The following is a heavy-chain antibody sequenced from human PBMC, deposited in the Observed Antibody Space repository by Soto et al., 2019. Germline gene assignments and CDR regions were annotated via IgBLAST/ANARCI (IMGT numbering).Heavy chain of an antibody. J-gene: IGHJ4*02. CDR2: IWYDGSIR. CDR1: GFSFSGFG. CDR3: ARENNIFDY. V-gene: IGHV3-33*01. Sequence: QVHLVESGGGVVQPGTSLRLSCAASGFSFSGFGMHWVRQAPGKGLDWVAVIWYDGSIRYYADSVKGRFTISRDNSKNTLYLQMNSLRPEDTAVYFCARENNIFDYWGQGTLVTVSS. D-gene: IGHD1-1*01.